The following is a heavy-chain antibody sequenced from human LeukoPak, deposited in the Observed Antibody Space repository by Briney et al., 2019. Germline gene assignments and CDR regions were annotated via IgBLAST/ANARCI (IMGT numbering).Heavy chain of an antibody. CDR3: ARAGGGYIADAFDI. Sequence: GGSLRLSCAASGFTFSSYSMNWVRQAPGKGLEWVSYISSSSSTIYYADSVKGRFTISRDNSKNTLYLQMNSLRAEDTAVYYCARAGGGYIADAFDIWGQGTMVTVSS. CDR2: ISSSSSTI. CDR1: GFTFSSYS. V-gene: IGHV3-48*01. D-gene: IGHD2-8*02. J-gene: IGHJ3*02.